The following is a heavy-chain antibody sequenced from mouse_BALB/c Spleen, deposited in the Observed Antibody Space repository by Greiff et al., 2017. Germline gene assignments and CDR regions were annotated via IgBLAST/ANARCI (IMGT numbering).Heavy chain of an antibody. Sequence: VHVKQSGAELVKPGASVKLSCTASGFNIKDTYMHWVKQKPGQGLEWIGYINPYNDGTKYNEKFKGKATLTSDKSSSTAYMELSSLTSEDSAVYYCASGKIYDGYLDYWGQGTTLTVSS. D-gene: IGHD2-3*01. J-gene: IGHJ2*01. CDR2: INPYNDGT. CDR1: GFNIKDTY. V-gene: IGHV1-14*01. CDR3: ASGKIYDGYLDY.